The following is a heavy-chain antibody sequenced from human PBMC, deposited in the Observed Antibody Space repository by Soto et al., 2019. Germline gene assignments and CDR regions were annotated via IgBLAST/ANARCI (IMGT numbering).Heavy chain of an antibody. CDR2: IYTGGSP. D-gene: IGHD6-13*01. Sequence: QVQLQESGPGLVKPSETLSLICSVSGASISTYYWTWIRQPAGKGLEWIGRIYTGGSPNYNPSLKSRATMSVDTSKNQFSLKVTYVTAADTAVYYCARGFGSNWYYFDYWGQGTLVTVSS. CDR3: ARGFGSNWYYFDY. V-gene: IGHV4-4*07. CDR1: GASISTYY. J-gene: IGHJ4*02.